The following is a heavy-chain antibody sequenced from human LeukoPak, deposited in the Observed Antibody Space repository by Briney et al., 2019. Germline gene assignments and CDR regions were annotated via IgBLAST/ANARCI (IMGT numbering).Heavy chain of an antibody. D-gene: IGHD1-26*01. V-gene: IGHV3-23*01. J-gene: IGHJ5*02. CDR1: GFTFSSYA. CDR3: AKDEAGSYPNWFDP. Sequence: GGSLRLSCAASGFTFSSYAMSWVRQAPGKGLELVSAISGSGGSTYYADPVKGRFTISRDNSKNTLYLQMNSLRAEDTAVYYCAKDEAGSYPNWFDPWGQGTLVTVSS. CDR2: ISGSGGST.